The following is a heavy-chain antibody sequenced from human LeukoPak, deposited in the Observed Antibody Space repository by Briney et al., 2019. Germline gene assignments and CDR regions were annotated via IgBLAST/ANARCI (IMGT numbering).Heavy chain of an antibody. CDR3: AKAPVTSCRGAYCYPFDY. Sequence: GGSLRLSCAASGFTLSTYAMSWVRQTPGKGLEWVAATSSSDAGTYHADSVRGRFTISRDSSKNTLYLQMNSLRAEDAAVYYCAKAPVTSCRGAYCYPFDYWGQGTLVTVSS. J-gene: IGHJ4*02. CDR1: GFTLSTYA. D-gene: IGHD2-21*01. CDR2: TSSSDAGT. V-gene: IGHV3-23*01.